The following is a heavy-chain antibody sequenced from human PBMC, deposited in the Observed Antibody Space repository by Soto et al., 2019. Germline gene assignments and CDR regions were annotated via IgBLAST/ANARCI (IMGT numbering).Heavy chain of an antibody. CDR3: ARDPQWLVTASDY. Sequence: GSPRLSCAASGFTFSSYSMNWVRQAPGKGLEWVSSISSSSSYIYYADSVKGRFTISRDNAKNSLYLQMNSLRAEDAAVFYCARDPQWLVTASDYWGQGSLVTVSS. CDR1: GFTFSSYS. CDR2: ISSSSSYI. D-gene: IGHD6-19*01. V-gene: IGHV3-21*01. J-gene: IGHJ4*02.